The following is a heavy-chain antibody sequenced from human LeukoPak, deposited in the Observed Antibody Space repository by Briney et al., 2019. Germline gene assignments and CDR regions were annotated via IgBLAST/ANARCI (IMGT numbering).Heavy chain of an antibody. CDR2: IWYDGSNK. Sequence: PGGSLRLSCAASGFTFSSYGMHWVRQAPGKGLEWVAVIWYDGSNKYYADSVKGRFTISRDNSKNTLYLQMNSLRAEDTAVYYCARDPPDYYGSGSYYTTPFDYWGQGTLVTVSS. CDR3: ARDPPDYYGSGSYYTTPFDY. D-gene: IGHD3-10*01. V-gene: IGHV3-33*01. CDR1: GFTFSSYG. J-gene: IGHJ4*02.